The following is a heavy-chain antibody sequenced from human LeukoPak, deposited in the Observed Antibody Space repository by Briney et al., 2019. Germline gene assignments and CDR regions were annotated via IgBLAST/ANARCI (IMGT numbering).Heavy chain of an antibody. J-gene: IGHJ4*02. Sequence: GASVTVSCKASGGTFSSYAISWVRQAPGQGLEWMGGIIPIFGTANYAQKLQGRVTITADKSTSTAYMELSSLRSEDTAVYYCAYSAVADSLDYWGQGTLVTVSS. V-gene: IGHV1-69*06. CDR3: AYSAVADSLDY. D-gene: IGHD6-19*01. CDR1: GGTFSSYA. CDR2: IIPIFGTA.